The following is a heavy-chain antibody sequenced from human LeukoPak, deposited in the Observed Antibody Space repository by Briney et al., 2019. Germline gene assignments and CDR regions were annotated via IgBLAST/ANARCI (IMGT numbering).Heavy chain of an antibody. CDR1: GFIFSSYA. CDR3: ARDYYGDYVGDAFDI. V-gene: IGHV3-21*01. Sequence: PGGSLRLSCAASGFIFSSYAMSWVRQAPGKGLEWVSSISSSSSYIYYADSVKGRFTISRDNAKNSLYLQMNSLRAEDTAVYYCARDYYGDYVGDAFDIWGQGTMVTVSS. CDR2: ISSSSSYI. J-gene: IGHJ3*02. D-gene: IGHD4-17*01.